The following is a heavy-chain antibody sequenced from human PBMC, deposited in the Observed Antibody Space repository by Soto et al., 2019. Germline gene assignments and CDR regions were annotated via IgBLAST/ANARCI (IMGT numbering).Heavy chain of an antibody. V-gene: IGHV4-39*01. CDR2: IYYSGST. CDR3: ARNRGGYNWNPGLVDY. J-gene: IGHJ4*02. Sequence: SETLSLTCTVSGGSISSSSYYWGWIRQPPGKGLEWIGSIYYSGSTYYNPSLKSRVTISVDTSKNQFSLKLSSVTAADTAVYYCARNRGGYNWNPGLVDYWGQGTLVT. D-gene: IGHD1-20*01. CDR1: GGSISSSSYY.